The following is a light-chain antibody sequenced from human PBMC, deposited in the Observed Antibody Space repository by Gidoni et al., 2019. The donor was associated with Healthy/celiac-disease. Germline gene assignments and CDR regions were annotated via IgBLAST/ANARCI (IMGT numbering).Light chain of an antibody. CDR3: QQYGSSPPYT. CDR1: QSVSSSY. Sequence: EIALTQSPGTLSLSPGERATLPCRASQSVSSSYLAWYQQKPGQAPRLLIYGASSRATGIPDRCSGSGSGTDFTLTISRLEPEDFAVYYCQQYGSSPPYTFGQGTKLEIK. CDR2: GAS. J-gene: IGKJ2*01. V-gene: IGKV3-20*01.